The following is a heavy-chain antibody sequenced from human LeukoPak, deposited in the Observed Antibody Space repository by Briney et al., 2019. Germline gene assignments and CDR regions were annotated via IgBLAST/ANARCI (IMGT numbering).Heavy chain of an antibody. CDR1: GFTFSSYA. CDR3: ARGSTVVTDPLHY. CDR2: ISYDGSNK. V-gene: IGHV3-30*01. D-gene: IGHD4-23*01. J-gene: IGHJ4*02. Sequence: PGGTLTLSCAASGFTFSSYAMPWVRQAPGKGLEWVAVISYDGSNKYYADSVKGRFTISRDNSKNTLYLQMNSLRAEDTAVYYCARGSTVVTDPLHYWGQGTLVTVSS.